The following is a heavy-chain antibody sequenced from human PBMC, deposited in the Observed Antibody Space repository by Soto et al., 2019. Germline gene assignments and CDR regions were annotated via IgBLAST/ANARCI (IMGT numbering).Heavy chain of an antibody. CDR2: IWYDGSNK. V-gene: IGHV3-33*01. CDR1: GFTFSSYG. CDR3: AREEAAGYFDY. D-gene: IGHD6-13*01. Sequence: GGSLRLSCAASGFTFSSYGMHWVRQAPGKGLEWVAVIWYDGSNKYYADSVKGRFTISRDNSKNTLYLQMNSLRAEDTAVYYCAREEAAGYFDYWGQGTLVTAPQ. J-gene: IGHJ4*02.